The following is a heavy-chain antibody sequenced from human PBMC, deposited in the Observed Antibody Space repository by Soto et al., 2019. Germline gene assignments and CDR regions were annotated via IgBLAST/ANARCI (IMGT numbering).Heavy chain of an antibody. Sequence: TLYSVGDVNGGSFSGYCWSRIRQPPGKGLEWIGEINHSGSTNYNPSLKSRVTISVDTSKNQFSLKLSSVTAADTAVYYCARTLRSGYSGYVYGYYYGMDVWGQGTTVTVSS. CDR3: ARTLRSGYSGYVYGYYYGMDV. V-gene: IGHV4-34*01. D-gene: IGHD5-12*01. J-gene: IGHJ6*02. CDR1: GGSFSGYC. CDR2: INHSGST.